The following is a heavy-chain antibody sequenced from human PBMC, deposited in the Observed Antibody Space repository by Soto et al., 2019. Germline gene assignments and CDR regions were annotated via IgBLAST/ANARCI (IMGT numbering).Heavy chain of an antibody. CDR3: ARVRFDYGSGSFYYGMDV. CDR2: TIPIFGTA. D-gene: IGHD3-10*01. V-gene: IGHV1-69*13. J-gene: IGHJ6*02. CDR1: GGTFSSYA. Sequence: SVKVSCKASGGTFSSYAISWVRQAPGQGLEWMGGTIPIFGTANYAQKFQGRVTITADESTSTAYMELSSLRSEDTAVYYCARVRFDYGSGSFYYGMDVWGQGTTVTVSS.